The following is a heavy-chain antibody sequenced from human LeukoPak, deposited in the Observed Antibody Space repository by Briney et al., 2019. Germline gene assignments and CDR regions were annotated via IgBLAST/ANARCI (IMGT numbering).Heavy chain of an antibody. V-gene: IGHV3-7*01. Sequence: QTGGSLRLSCAASGFTFIHYWMSWVRQAPGKGLEWVANIKQDGSEKLYLDSLKGRFTISRDNAKSALYLQMNNLRAEDTAVYYCARIGGSVDIGWFFDYWGQGTLVTVSS. J-gene: IGHJ4*02. CDR2: IKQDGSEK. CDR3: ARIGGSVDIGWFFDY. CDR1: GFTFIHYW. D-gene: IGHD6-19*01.